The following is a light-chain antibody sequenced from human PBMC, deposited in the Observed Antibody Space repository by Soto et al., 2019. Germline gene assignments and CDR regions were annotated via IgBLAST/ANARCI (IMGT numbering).Light chain of an antibody. Sequence: EIVLTQFPGTLSLSAGERATLSCRASQSVPGNYLAWLQRKPGQAPRLLIYRASNRAPGIPDRFSGSGSGTDFTLTIDRLEPEDFAVYYCQQYTSPPWTLGQGTKVETK. CDR1: QSVPGNY. V-gene: IGKV3-20*01. CDR2: RAS. J-gene: IGKJ1*01. CDR3: QQYTSPPWT.